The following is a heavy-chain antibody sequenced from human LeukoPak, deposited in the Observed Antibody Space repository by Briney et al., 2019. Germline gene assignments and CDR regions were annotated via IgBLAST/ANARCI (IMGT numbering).Heavy chain of an antibody. CDR1: GFTLSNAW. J-gene: IGHJ4*02. CDR3: TTSDGDYVGFDY. CDR2: IKSKTDGGTT. D-gene: IGHD4-17*01. Sequence: GGSLRLSCAASGFTLSNAWMSWVRQAPGKGLEWVGRIKSKTDGGTTDCGAPVKGRSTISRDDSKNTLYLQMNSLKTEDTAVYYCTTSDGDYVGFDYWGQGTLVTVSS. V-gene: IGHV3-15*01.